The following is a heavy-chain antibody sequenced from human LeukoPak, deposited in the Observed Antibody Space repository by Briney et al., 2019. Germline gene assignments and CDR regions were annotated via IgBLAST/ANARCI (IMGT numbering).Heavy chain of an antibody. Sequence: GGSLRLSCAASGFTVGSNYMSWVRQAPGKGLEWVSIIYRGGSTNYADSVKGRFTISRDTSKNTLYLQMNSLRAEDTAVYYCARDTAYGMDVRGQGTTVTVSS. V-gene: IGHV3-66*01. CDR1: GFTVGSNY. J-gene: IGHJ6*02. CDR3: ARDTAYGMDV. CDR2: IYRGGST.